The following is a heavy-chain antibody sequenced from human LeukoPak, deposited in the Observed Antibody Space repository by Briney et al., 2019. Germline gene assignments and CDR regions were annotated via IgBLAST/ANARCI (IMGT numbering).Heavy chain of an antibody. CDR2: TNWNGDST. J-gene: IGHJ4*02. V-gene: IGHV3-20*04. CDR1: GFTFDDFG. Sequence: GGSLRLSCTASGFTFDDFGMSWVRQVPGKGLEWVSGTNWNGDSTGYADSVKGRFTISRDNAENSLFLQMKYLSAEDTALYYCARDPTTAGVDYWGQGTLVTVSS. CDR3: ARDPTTAGVDY. D-gene: IGHD6-13*01.